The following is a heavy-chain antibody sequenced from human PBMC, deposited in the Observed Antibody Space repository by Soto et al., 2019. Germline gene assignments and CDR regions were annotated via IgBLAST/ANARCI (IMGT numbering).Heavy chain of an antibody. V-gene: IGHV4-34*01. CDR3: ARGISIAARPIDS. Sequence: QVQLQQWGAGLLKPSETLSLTCAVYGGSFSGYYWSWIRQPPGKGLEWIGESNHSGSTNYIPSLKSRVTISVDTSKNQFSLKLSSVTAADTAVYYCARGISIAARPIDSWGQGTLVTVS. CDR1: GGSFSGYY. CDR2: SNHSGST. J-gene: IGHJ4*02. D-gene: IGHD6-6*01.